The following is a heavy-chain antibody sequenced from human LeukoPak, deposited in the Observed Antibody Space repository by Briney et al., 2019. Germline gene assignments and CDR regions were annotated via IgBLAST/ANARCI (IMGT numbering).Heavy chain of an antibody. CDR3: AKGWSTEYCSGTSCYYYFDY. V-gene: IGHV3-23*01. CDR2: ISGSGGST. Sequence: EAGGSLRLSCAASGFTFSSYAMSWVRQAPGKGLEWVSAISGSGGSTYYADSVKGRFTISRDNSKNTLYLQMNSLRAEDTAVYYCAKGWSTEYCSGTSCYYYFDYWGQGTLATVSS. D-gene: IGHD2-2*01. J-gene: IGHJ4*02. CDR1: GFTFSSYA.